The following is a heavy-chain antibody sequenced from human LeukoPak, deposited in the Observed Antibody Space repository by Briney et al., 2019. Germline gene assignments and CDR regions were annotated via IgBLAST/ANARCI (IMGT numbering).Heavy chain of an antibody. Sequence: GGSLRLSCAASGFTFSNYAMNWVRQAPGKGLQWVSAISGSGGDTYYADSVKGRFTISRDNSKNTLYLQMNSLRAEDTAVYYCAKIVGATKPVDYWGQGTLVTVSS. D-gene: IGHD1-26*01. CDR1: GFTFSNYA. CDR3: AKIVGATKPVDY. V-gene: IGHV3-23*01. CDR2: ISGSGGDT. J-gene: IGHJ4*02.